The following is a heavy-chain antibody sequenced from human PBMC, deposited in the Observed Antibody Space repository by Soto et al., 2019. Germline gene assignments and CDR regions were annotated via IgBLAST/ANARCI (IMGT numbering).Heavy chain of an antibody. V-gene: IGHV3-74*01. CDR1: GFTFSSYW. Sequence: GGSLRLSCAASGFTFSSYWMHWVRQAPGKGLVWVSRINSDGSSTNYADFVKGRFTISRDNAKNTLYLQMNSLRVEDAAVYYCSRVGGSTWHWGQGTLVTVSS. D-gene: IGHD1-26*01. CDR3: SRVGGSTWH. CDR2: INSDGSST. J-gene: IGHJ4*02.